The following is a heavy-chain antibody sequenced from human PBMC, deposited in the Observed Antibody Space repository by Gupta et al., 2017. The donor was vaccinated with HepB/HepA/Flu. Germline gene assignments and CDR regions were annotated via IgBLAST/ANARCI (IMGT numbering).Heavy chain of an antibody. D-gene: IGHD3-16*01. CDR1: GSTFTNYS. CDR2: TYPGDFDT. Sequence: EVQLAQSGAEVKKSAVSLTISCSVSGSTFTNYSNAWVRQVPGKGLEWMGLTYPGDFDTRYSPSFKGQVTISADTSTSTAHLQWTSLKASDSGTDYCAGRYWGTTHYYGMDVWGQGTAVTVS. J-gene: IGHJ6*02. V-gene: IGHV5-51*01. CDR3: AGRYWGTTHYYGMDV.